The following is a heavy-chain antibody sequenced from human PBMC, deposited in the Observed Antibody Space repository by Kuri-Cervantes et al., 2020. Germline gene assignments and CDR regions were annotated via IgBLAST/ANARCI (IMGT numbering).Heavy chain of an antibody. CDR1: GFTFSSYA. V-gene: IGHV3-30-3*01. Sequence: GGSLRLSCAASGFTFSSYAMHWARQAPGKGLEWVAVISYDGSNKYYADSVKGRFTISRDNSKNTLYLQMNSLRAEDTALYYCAKDLSSGWFQFDYWGQGTLVTVSS. J-gene: IGHJ4*02. D-gene: IGHD6-19*01. CDR2: ISYDGSNK. CDR3: AKDLSSGWFQFDY.